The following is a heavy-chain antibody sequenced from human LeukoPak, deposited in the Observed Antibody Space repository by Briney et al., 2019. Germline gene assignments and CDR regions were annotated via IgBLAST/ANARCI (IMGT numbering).Heavy chain of an antibody. V-gene: IGHV4-34*01. CDR2: INHSGST. CDR1: GGSFSGYY. CDR3: ARGHHYYDSSGYYKRLNWFDP. Sequence: SETLSLTCAVYGGSFSGYYWRWLRQPPGKGLEWVGEINHSGSTTYTPSLKSRVTISVDTSKNQFSLKLRSVTAADTAVYYCARGHHYYDSSGYYKRLNWFDPWGQGTLVTVSS. D-gene: IGHD3-22*01. J-gene: IGHJ5*02.